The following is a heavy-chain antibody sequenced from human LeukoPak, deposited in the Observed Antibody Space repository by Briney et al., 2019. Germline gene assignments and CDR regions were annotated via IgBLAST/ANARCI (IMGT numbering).Heavy chain of an antibody. CDR3: ARIGGSVDIGWFFDY. CDR1: GFTFIHYW. D-gene: IGHD6-19*01. J-gene: IGHJ4*02. CDR2: IKQDGSEK. Sequence: QTGGSLRLSCAVSGFTFIHYWMSWVRQAPGKGLEWVANIKQDGSEKLYLDSLKGRFTISRDNAKNALYLQMNNLRAEDTAVYYCARIGGSVDIGWFFDYWGQGTLVTVSS. V-gene: IGHV3-7*01.